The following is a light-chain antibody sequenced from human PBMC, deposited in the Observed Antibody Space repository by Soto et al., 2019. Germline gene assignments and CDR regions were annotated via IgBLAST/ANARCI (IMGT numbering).Light chain of an antibody. CDR1: SSDVGSYNL. V-gene: IGLV2-14*02. Sequence: QSALTQPAAVSGSPGQSITISCTGTSSDVGSYNLVSWYQLHPGKAPKLMIYGGSTRPSDISKRFSGSKSDNSASLAISGLQSEDEADYYCAAWDDSLNGHVFGGGTKLTVL. CDR2: GGS. J-gene: IGLJ3*02. CDR3: AAWDDSLNGHV.